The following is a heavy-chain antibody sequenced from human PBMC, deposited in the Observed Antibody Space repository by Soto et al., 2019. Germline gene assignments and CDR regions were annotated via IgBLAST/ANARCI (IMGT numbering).Heavy chain of an antibody. Sequence: PGGSLRLSCAASGFTFSSYSMNWVRQAPGKGLEWVSSFSSSSSYIYYADSVKGRFTISRDNAKNSLYLQMNSLRAEDTAVYYCARVGATVTTYGMDVWGQGTTVTVSS. CDR3: ARVGATVTTYGMDV. V-gene: IGHV3-21*01. J-gene: IGHJ6*02. CDR1: GFTFSSYS. CDR2: FSSSSSYI. D-gene: IGHD4-4*01.